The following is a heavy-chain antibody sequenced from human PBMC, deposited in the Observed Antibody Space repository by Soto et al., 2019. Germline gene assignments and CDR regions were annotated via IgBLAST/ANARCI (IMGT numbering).Heavy chain of an antibody. CDR1: GFTLSNTW. D-gene: IGHD3-16*01. CDR2: IRSTGVGGTT. CDR3: TTDWGGQYQFAY. V-gene: IGHV3-15*05. Sequence: PGGSLRLSCAASGFTLSNTWMSWVRQAPDKGLEWVGRIRSTGVGGTTDYPAPVRGRFTVSRDDSKNTLYLQMNSLKYEDTAVYYCTTDWGGQYQFAYWGQGALVTVSS. J-gene: IGHJ4*02.